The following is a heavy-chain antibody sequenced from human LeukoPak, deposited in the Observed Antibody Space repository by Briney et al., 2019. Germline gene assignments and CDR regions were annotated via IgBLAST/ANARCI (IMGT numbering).Heavy chain of an antibody. Sequence: GGSLRLSCAASGFTFSSYAMSWVRQAPGKGLEWVSAISGSGGSTYYADSVKGRFTISRDNSKNTLYLQMNSLRAEDTAVYYCAKVGYCSSTSCYQPKNDAFDIWGQGTMVTVSS. CDR3: AKVGYCSSTSCYQPKNDAFDI. D-gene: IGHD2-2*01. CDR2: ISGSGGST. V-gene: IGHV3-23*01. J-gene: IGHJ3*02. CDR1: GFTFSSYA.